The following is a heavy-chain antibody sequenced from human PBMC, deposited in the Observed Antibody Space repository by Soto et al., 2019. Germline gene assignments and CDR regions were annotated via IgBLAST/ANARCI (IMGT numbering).Heavy chain of an antibody. CDR1: GYTFTGYY. CDR2: LNPKSGDT. D-gene: IGHD2-21*02. Sequence: GASVKVSCKASGYTFTGYYIHWLRQAPGQGLEWLGWLNPKSGDTKYAQKFQGRVTMTNDTSISTAYMELSRLGSDDTAVYYCATGHFDTTANFYAGWFDPWGQGTLVTVSS. J-gene: IGHJ5*02. CDR3: ATGHFDTTANFYAGWFDP. V-gene: IGHV1-2*02.